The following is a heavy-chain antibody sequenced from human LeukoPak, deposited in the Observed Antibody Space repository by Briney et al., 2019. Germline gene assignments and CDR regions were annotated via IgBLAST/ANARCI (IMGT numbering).Heavy chain of an antibody. D-gene: IGHD3-16*01. CDR2: VYHTGST. V-gene: IGHV4-59*12. Sequence: SETLSLTCTVSGGSISSYYWSWIRQSPGRGLEWIGQVYHTGSTNSNPSLSSQVTMSVDTSKNQFSMRLTSVTAADTAIYYCARGGRSCTTSVCRMNSYAHRLPEVQNRGGRPFLYNYMDVWSKGTTVFVSS. CDR3: ARGGRSCTTSVCRMNSYAHRLPEVQNRGGRPFLYNYMDV. CDR1: GGSISSYY. J-gene: IGHJ6*03.